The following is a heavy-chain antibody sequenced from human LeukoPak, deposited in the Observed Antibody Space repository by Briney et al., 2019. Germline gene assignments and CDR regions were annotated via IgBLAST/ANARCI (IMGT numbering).Heavy chain of an antibody. D-gene: IGHD3-16*02. CDR3: ARGGNYVWGSYRYFDY. V-gene: IGHV4-34*01. CDR2: INHGGST. J-gene: IGHJ4*02. Sequence: PSETLSLTXAVYGGSFSGYYWSWICQPPGKGLEWIGEINHGGSTNYNPSLKSRVTISVDTSKNQFSLKLSSVTAADTAVYYCARGGNYVWGSYRYFDYWGQGTLVTVSS. CDR1: GGSFSGYY.